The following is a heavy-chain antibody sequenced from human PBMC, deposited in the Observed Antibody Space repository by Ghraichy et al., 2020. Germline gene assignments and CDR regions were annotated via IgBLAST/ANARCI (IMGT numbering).Heavy chain of an antibody. CDR3: ATRPYYDILTGYGGLDF. CDR2: ISGSGDST. CDR1: GFTFRSFA. V-gene: IGHV3-23*01. Sequence: GGSLRRSCAASGFTFRSFAMRWVRQAPGKGLEWVSAISGSGDSTYYADSVKGRFTISRDNSKNTLYLQMNSLRAEDTAVYYCATRPYYDILTGYGGLDFWGQGTLVTVSS. J-gene: IGHJ4*02. D-gene: IGHD3-9*01.